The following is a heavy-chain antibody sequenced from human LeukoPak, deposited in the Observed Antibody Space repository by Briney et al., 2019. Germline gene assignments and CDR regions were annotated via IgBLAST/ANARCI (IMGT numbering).Heavy chain of an antibody. V-gene: IGHV3-23*01. CDR2: ISWNSGSI. J-gene: IGHJ4*02. D-gene: IGHD5-24*01. CDR1: GFIFNNYA. Sequence: GGSLRLSCAGSGFIFNNYAMHWVRQPPGKGLEWVSGISWNSGSIDYADSVKGRFTISRDNSKNTLYLQMNSLRAEDTAVYYCAKDSGMATILREYYFDYWGQGTLVTVSS. CDR3: AKDSGMATILREYYFDY.